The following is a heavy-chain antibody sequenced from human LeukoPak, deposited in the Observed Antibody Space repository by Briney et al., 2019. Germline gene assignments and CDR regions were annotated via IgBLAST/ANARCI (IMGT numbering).Heavy chain of an antibody. CDR3: ARDSSTMNDAFDI. CDR1: GGSISSYY. Sequence: RSETLSLTCTVSGGSISSYYWSWIRQPPGKGLEWIGYIYYSGSTNYNPSLKSRVTISVDTSKNQFPLKLSSVTAADTAVYYCARDSSTMNDAFDIWGQGTMVTVSS. D-gene: IGHD2-2*01. CDR2: IYYSGST. J-gene: IGHJ3*02. V-gene: IGHV4-59*01.